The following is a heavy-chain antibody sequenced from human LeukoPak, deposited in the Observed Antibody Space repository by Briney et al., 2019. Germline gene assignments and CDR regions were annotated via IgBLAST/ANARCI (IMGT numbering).Heavy chain of an antibody. CDR1: GFTFSNYW. CDR3: ARDPGTAMGRALDY. D-gene: IGHD5-18*01. J-gene: IGHJ4*02. CDR2: INSDESTT. Sequence: GGSLRLSCAATGFTFSNYWMHWVRQAPGKGLVWVSRINSDESTTTYADSAKGRFTISRDNAKNTLYLQMNSLRAEDTAVYYCARDPGTAMGRALDYWGQGTLVTVSS. V-gene: IGHV3-74*01.